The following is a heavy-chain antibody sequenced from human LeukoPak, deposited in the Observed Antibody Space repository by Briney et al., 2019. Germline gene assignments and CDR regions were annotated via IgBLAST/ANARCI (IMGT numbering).Heavy chain of an antibody. D-gene: IGHD3-3*02. CDR3: ARGPRLANAFDI. J-gene: IGHJ3*02. CDR2: IDYSGST. V-gene: IGHV4-39*02. CDR1: GGSISTSSYY. Sequence: SETLSLTCTVSGGSISTSSYYWGWTRQPPGRGLEWIGSIDYSGSTYYKSSLESRLTISVDTSKNHFSLKLSSVTAADTAIYYCARGPRLANAFDIWGEGTMVTFSS.